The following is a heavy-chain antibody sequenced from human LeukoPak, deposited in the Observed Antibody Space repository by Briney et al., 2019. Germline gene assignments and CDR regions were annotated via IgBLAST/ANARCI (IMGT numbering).Heavy chain of an antibody. D-gene: IGHD3-10*01. V-gene: IGHV4-39*02. CDR2: IYYSGST. CDR3: AKSKGGAGSGSYWSGTTPHWYFDL. CDR1: GGSISSSSYY. J-gene: IGHJ2*01. Sequence: SETLSLTCTVSGGSISSSSYYWGWIRQPPGKGLEWIGSIYYSGSTYYNPSLKSRVTISVDASKNHFSLNLNSVTAADTAVYYCAKSKGGAGSGSYWSGTTPHWYFDLWGRGTLVTVSS.